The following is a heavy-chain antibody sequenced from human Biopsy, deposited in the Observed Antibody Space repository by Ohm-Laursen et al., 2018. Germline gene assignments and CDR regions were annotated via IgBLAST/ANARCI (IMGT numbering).Heavy chain of an antibody. CDR2: IWHDGSNK. Sequence: SLRLSCAATGFPFSNYGMHWVRQAPCKGLERLAVIWHDGSNKYYGDSVQGRFTISRDNSKNTVYLQMNSLRAEDTAIYYCARDSTRNTVTTADYWGQGTLVTVSS. D-gene: IGHD4-11*01. CDR3: ARDSTRNTVTTADY. CDR1: GFPFSNYG. V-gene: IGHV3-33*01. J-gene: IGHJ4*02.